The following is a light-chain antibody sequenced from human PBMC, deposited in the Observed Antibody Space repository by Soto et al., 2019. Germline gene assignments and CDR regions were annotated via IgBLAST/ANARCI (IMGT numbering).Light chain of an antibody. J-gene: IGLJ1*01. CDR3: CSYTSSSTLV. CDR2: DVS. CDR1: SSDVGGYNY. V-gene: IGLV2-14*01. Sequence: QSALTQPASVSGSPGQSITISCTGTSSDVGGYNYVSWYQQHPGKAPKLMIYDVSNRPSGVANRFSGSKSGNTASLTISGLDADDEAYYYCCSYTSSSTLVFGTGTKLTVL.